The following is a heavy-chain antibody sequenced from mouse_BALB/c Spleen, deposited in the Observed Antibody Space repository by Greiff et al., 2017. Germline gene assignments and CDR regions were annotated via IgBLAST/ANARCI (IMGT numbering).Heavy chain of an antibody. V-gene: IGHV5-6-5*01. Sequence: VKLMESGGGLVKPGGSLKLSCAASGFTFSSYAMSWVRQTPEQRLAWVASICSGGSPYYPDSVNGRFTISRDNARNILYLQMSSLRSEDTAMYYCASSTAFDYWGQGTTLTVSS. CDR2: ICSGGSP. D-gene: IGHD1-2*01. J-gene: IGHJ2*01. CDR1: GFTFSSYA. CDR3: ASSTAFDY.